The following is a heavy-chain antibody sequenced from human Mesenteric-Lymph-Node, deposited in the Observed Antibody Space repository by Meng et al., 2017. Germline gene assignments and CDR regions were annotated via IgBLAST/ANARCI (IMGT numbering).Heavy chain of an antibody. Sequence: SETLSLTCTVSGGSISSYYWSWIRQPPGKGLEWMGYIYYSGSTNYNPSLKSRVTISVDTSKNQFSLKLSSVTAADTAVYYCARVVAVAGTDAFDIWGQGTMVTVSS. CDR2: IYYSGST. CDR3: ARVVAVAGTDAFDI. D-gene: IGHD6-19*01. V-gene: IGHV4-59*01. CDR1: GGSISSYY. J-gene: IGHJ3*02.